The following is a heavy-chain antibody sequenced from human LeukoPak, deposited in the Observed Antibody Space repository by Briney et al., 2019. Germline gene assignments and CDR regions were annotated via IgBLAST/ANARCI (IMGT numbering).Heavy chain of an antibody. J-gene: IGHJ4*02. CDR3: ARDLGYSYGYYFDY. D-gene: IGHD5-18*01. V-gene: IGHV4-39*07. CDR2: IYYSGST. Sequence: SETLSLTCTVSGGSISSSSYYWGWIRQPPGKGLEWIGSIYYSGSTNYNPSLKSRVTISVDTSKNQFSLKLSSVTAADTAVYYCARDLGYSYGYYFDYWGQGTLVTVSS. CDR1: GGSISSSSYY.